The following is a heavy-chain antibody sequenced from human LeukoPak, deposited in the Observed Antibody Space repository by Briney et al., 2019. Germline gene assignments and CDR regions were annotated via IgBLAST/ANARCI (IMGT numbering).Heavy chain of an antibody. D-gene: IGHD3-10*01. Sequence: SETLSLTCTDSGDSISSGGYYWSWIRQHPGKGLEWIGYIYYSGSTYYNPSLKSRVTISVDTSKNQFSLKLSSVTAADTAVYYCARSYGSGSSYGMDVWGKGTTVTVSS. V-gene: IGHV4-31*03. CDR1: GDSISSGGYY. CDR3: ARSYGSGSSYGMDV. J-gene: IGHJ6*04. CDR2: IYYSGST.